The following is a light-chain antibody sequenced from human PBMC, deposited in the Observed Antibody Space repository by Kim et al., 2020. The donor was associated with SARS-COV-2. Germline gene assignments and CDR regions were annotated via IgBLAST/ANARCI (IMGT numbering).Light chain of an antibody. J-gene: IGKJ2*01. CDR1: QSVSSY. CDR3: QQRSNWPPYT. V-gene: IGKV3-11*01. CDR2: DAS. Sequence: LSPRERATLSCRASQSVSSYLAWYQQTPGQAPRLLIYDASNRATGIPARFSGSGSGTDFTLTISSLEPEDFAVYYCQQRSNWPPYTFGQGTKLEI.